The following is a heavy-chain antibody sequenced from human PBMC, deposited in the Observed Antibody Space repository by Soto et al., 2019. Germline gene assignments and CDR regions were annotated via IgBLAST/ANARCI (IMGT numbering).Heavy chain of an antibody. V-gene: IGHV4-59*01. D-gene: IGHD3-16*01. CDR1: GGSISSYY. J-gene: IGHJ3*02. CDR2: TYYSGST. CDR3: ARVLPGLEMADAFDI. Sequence: TLSLTCNVSGGSISSYYWSWIRQPPGKGLEWIGYTYYSGSTNYNPSLKSRVTISVDTSKNQFSLKLSSVTAADTAVYYCARVLPGLEMADAFDIWGQGTMVTVSS.